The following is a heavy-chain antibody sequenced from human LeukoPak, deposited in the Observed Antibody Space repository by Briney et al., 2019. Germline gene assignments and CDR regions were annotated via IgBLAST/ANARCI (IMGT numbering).Heavy chain of an antibody. CDR2: IKPNSGVT. V-gene: IGHV1-2*02. J-gene: IGHJ6*02. Sequence: EASVKVSCKASGYTFSGDYIHWVRQAPGQGLEWMGWIKPNSGVTNYAQKFQGRVALTTDTSISAAYMELSSVISDDTAVYYCAREARRHGGGYYFRLDVWGQGTTVTVSS. D-gene: IGHD3-10*01. CDR3: AREARRHGGGYYFRLDV. CDR1: GYTFSGDY.